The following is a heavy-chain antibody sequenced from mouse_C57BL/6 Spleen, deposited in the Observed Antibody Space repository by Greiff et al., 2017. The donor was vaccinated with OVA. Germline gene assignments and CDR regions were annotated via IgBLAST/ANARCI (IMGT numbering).Heavy chain of an antibody. J-gene: IGHJ1*03. D-gene: IGHD1-1*01. CDR3: ARRVYYYGGWYFDV. CDR1: GYTFTSYW. V-gene: IGHV1-50*01. CDR2: IDPSDSYT. Sequence: QVQLQQPGAELVKPGASVKLSCKASGYTFTSYWMQWVKQRPGQGLEWIGEIDPSDSYTNYNQKFKGKATLTVDTSSSTAYMQLSSLTSEDSAVYYCARRVYYYGGWYFDVWGTGTTVTVSS.